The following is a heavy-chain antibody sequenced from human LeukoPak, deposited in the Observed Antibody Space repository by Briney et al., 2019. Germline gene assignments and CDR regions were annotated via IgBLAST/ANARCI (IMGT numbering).Heavy chain of an antibody. CDR2: FYYSGST. V-gene: IGHV4-39*01. CDR1: GGSISSSSYY. CDR3: ARHGDSSSCYFDY. J-gene: IGHJ4*02. Sequence: SETLSLTCTVSGGSISSSSYYWGWIRQPPGKGLEWIGSFYYSGSTYYNPSLKSRVTMSVDTSKNQFSLRLSSVTARDTAVYYCARHGDSSSCYFDYWGQGTLVTVSS. D-gene: IGHD6-6*01.